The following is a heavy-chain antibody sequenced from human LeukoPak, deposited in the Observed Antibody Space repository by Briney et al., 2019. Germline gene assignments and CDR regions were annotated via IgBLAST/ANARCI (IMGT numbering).Heavy chain of an antibody. J-gene: IGHJ4*02. Sequence: GGSLRLSCAASRFTLSTYWMSWVRQAPGKGLEWVAHIKQDGSQEYYVDSVKGRFTISRDSAKNSLYLQMDSLRAEDTAVYYCAKDRSSTTSNILGYFDYWGQGVLVTVSS. D-gene: IGHD2/OR15-2a*01. CDR3: AKDRSSTTSNILGYFDY. CDR2: IKQDGSQE. V-gene: IGHV3-7*03. CDR1: RFTLSTYW.